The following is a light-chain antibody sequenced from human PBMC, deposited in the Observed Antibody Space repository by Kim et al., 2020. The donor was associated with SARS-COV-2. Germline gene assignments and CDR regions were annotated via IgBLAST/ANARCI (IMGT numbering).Light chain of an antibody. Sequence: LSPGERSTPACTASQSISNYLAWYQQKPGQAPRLLIYDTSNRASGIPARFSGSGSGTDFTLTISSLEPEDFAVYYCQHRNSWPLTFGGGTKVDIK. CDR2: DTS. CDR3: QHRNSWPLT. J-gene: IGKJ4*01. V-gene: IGKV3-11*01. CDR1: QSISNY.